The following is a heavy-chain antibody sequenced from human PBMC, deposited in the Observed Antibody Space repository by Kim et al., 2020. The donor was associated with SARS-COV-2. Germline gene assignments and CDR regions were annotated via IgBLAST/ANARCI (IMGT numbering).Heavy chain of an antibody. J-gene: IGHJ5*02. D-gene: IGHD6-6*01. V-gene: IGHV1-18*01. CDR3: ARGSIAARQNWFDP. Sequence: AQKLQGRVTMTTDTSTSTAYMELRSLRSDDTAVYYCARGSIAARQNWFDPWGQGTLVTVSS.